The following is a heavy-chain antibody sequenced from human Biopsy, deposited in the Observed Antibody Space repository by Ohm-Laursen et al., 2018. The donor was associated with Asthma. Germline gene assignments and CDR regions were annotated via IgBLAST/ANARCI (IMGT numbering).Heavy chain of an antibody. Sequence: SLRLSCAAFGFSFDDCATHWVRQAPGKGLEWVSSISWNSGNIDYADSVKGRFTISRDNAKNSLYLQMQSLRPEDTAFYYCAKSADYYDSTDYLDFWGRGTLVTVSS. J-gene: IGHJ4*01. CDR1: GFSFDDCA. CDR3: AKSADYYDSTDYLDF. CDR2: ISWNSGNI. D-gene: IGHD3-22*01. V-gene: IGHV3-9*01.